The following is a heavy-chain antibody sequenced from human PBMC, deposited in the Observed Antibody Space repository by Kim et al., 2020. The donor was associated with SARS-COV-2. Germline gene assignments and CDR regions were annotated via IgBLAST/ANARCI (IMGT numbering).Heavy chain of an antibody. CDR2: IIPILGIA. CDR3: ARPIQLWVGRDAFDI. D-gene: IGHD5-18*01. V-gene: IGHV1-69*04. Sequence: SVKVSCKASGGTFSSYAISWVRQAPGQGLEWMGRIIPILGIANYAQKFQGRVTITADKSTSTAYMELSSLRSEDTAVYYCARPIQLWVGRDAFDIWGQGTMVTVSS. CDR1: GGTFSSYA. J-gene: IGHJ3*02.